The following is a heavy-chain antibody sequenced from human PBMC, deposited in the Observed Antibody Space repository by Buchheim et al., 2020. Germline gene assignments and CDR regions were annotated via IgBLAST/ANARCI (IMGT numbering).Heavy chain of an antibody. CDR3: ARDAGYPITFYLDS. CDR1: GFAFPTYW. J-gene: IGHJ4*02. Sequence: EVQLVESGGGLVQPGGSLRLPCAASGFAFPTYWMNWVRQAPGKGLEWVANINLDGSEKNYVGSVKGRFTISRDNAKNSLYLQMNSLRAEDTAVYYCARDAGYPITFYLDSWGQG. CDR2: INLDGSEK. V-gene: IGHV3-7*01. D-gene: IGHD1-14*01.